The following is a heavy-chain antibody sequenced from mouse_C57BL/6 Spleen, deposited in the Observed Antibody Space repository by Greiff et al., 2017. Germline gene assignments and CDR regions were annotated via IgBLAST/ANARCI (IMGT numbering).Heavy chain of an antibody. D-gene: IGHD3-3*01. CDR1: GYSITSGYY. Sequence: EVKLMESGPGLVKPSQSLSLTCSVTGYSITSGYYWNWIRQFPGNKLEWMGYISYDGSNNYNPSLKNRISITRDTSKNQFFLKWNSVTTEDTATYYCARDAGDWYLDYWGQGTTLTVSS. CDR3: ARDAGDWYLDY. V-gene: IGHV3-6*01. J-gene: IGHJ2*01. CDR2: ISYDGSN.